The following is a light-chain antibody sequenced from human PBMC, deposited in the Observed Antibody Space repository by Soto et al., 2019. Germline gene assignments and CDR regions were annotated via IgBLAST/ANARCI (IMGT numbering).Light chain of an antibody. CDR1: SSDVGGYNY. CDR2: DVS. CDR3: SSYTSSSTLVV. J-gene: IGLJ2*01. V-gene: IGLV2-14*01. Sequence: QSALTQPASVSGSPGQSITISCTGTSSDVGGYNYVSWYQQHPGKAPKLMIYDVSNRPSGVSNRFSGFKSVNTASLTISGIRAEDEADYYCSSYTSSSTLVVFGGGTKVTVL.